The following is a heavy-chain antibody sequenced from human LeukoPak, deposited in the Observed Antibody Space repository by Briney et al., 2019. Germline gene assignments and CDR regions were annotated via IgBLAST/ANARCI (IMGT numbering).Heavy chain of an antibody. D-gene: IGHD6-19*01. J-gene: IGHJ4*02. CDR1: GFTFSSYE. CDR3: ARDPPYSSGWDY. V-gene: IGHV3-48*03. Sequence: PGGSLRLSCAASGFTFSSYEMNWVRQAPGKGLVWVSYISSSGSTIYYADSVKGRFTISRDNAKNSLYLQMNSLRAEDTAVYYCARDPPYSSGWDYWGQGTLVTVSS. CDR2: ISSSGSTI.